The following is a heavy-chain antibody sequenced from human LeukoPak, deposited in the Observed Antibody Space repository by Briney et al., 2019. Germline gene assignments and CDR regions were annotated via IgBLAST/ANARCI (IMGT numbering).Heavy chain of an antibody. CDR1: GFTFSSYG. CDR3: VKCCSGGSCSETPDY. Sequence: GGSLRLSCAASGFTFSSYGMHWVRQAPGKGLEWVAVISYDGSNKYYADSVKGRFTISRDNSKNTLYLQMNSLRAEDTAVYYCVKCCSGGSCSETPDYWGQGTLVTVSS. V-gene: IGHV3-30*18. D-gene: IGHD2-15*01. J-gene: IGHJ4*02. CDR2: ISYDGSNK.